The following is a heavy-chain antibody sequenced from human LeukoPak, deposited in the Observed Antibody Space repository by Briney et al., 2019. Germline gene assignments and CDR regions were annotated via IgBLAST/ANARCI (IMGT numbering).Heavy chain of an antibody. CDR2: ISAYNGNT. CDR3: ARDGRYALFGY. J-gene: IGHJ4*02. Sequence: ASVKVSCKTSGYTFANSGVSWVRQAPGQGLEWLGWISAYNGNTNYAQKVQGRVTMTADTSTNTAYMELRSLRAEDTAVYYCARDGRYALFGYWGQGTLVTVSS. V-gene: IGHV1-18*01. CDR1: GYTFANSG. D-gene: IGHD2-8*01.